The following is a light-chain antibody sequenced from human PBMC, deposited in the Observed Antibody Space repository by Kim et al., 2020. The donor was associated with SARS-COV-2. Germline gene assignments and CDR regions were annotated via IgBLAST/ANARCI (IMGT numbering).Light chain of an antibody. CDR3: QSYDSSNHVV. CDR1: SGSIASNY. J-gene: IGLJ2*01. Sequence: KTVTISSPRSSGSIASNYVQWYQQRPGSAPPTVIYEDNQRPSGVPDRFSGSIDSSSNSASLTISGLKTEDEADYYCQSYDSSNHVVFGGGTQLTVL. V-gene: IGLV6-57*03. CDR2: EDN.